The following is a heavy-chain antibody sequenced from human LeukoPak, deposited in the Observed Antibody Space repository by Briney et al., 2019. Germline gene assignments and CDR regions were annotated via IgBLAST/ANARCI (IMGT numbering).Heavy chain of an antibody. D-gene: IGHD3-16*01. CDR3: ASGASAFDY. V-gene: IGHV1-2*02. J-gene: IGHJ4*02. CDR1: GYTFTDYY. CDR2: INPDSGGT. Sequence: ASVKVSCKASGYTFTDYYMHWVRQAPAQGLEWMGWINPDSGGTNYAQNFQGRVTMTRDTSISTAYMEVSSLTSDDTAVYYCASGASAFDYWGQGTLVTVSS.